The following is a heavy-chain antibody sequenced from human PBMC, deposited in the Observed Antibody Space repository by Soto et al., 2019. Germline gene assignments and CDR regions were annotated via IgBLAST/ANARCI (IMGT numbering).Heavy chain of an antibody. D-gene: IGHD6-19*01. CDR2: INSDGSST. Sequence: PGGSLRLSCAASGFTFSSYWMHWVRQAPGKGLVWVSRINSDGSSTSYADSVKGRFTISRDNAKNTLYLQMNSRRAEDTVVYYCEPEGTHTSGWTYLDYWGQGTLVTVYS. V-gene: IGHV3-74*01. CDR3: EPEGTHTSGWTYLDY. J-gene: IGHJ4*02. CDR1: GFTFSSYW.